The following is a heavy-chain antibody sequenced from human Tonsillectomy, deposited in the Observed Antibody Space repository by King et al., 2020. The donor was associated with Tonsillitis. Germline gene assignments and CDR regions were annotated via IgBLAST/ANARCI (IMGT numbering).Heavy chain of an antibody. J-gene: IGHJ4*02. V-gene: IGHV3-30*18. CDR2: ISWDGSKQ. CDR1: GFTFSSYG. CDR3: AKDPTSRAARPRFDS. D-gene: IGHD6-6*01. Sequence: VQLVESGGGVVRPGRSLRLSCAASGFTFSSYGMHWVRQAPGKGLEWVAVISWDGSKQYYADSVGGRFTISRDNSKNTLNWQMNSLLADDTAVYFCAKDPTSRAARPRFDSWGQGTLVTVSS.